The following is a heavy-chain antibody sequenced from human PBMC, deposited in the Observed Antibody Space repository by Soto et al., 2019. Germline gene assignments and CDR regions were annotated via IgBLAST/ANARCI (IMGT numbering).Heavy chain of an antibody. D-gene: IGHD1-20*01. CDR2: IYYSGST. J-gene: IGHJ5*02. CDR1: GGSISSGGYY. V-gene: IGHV4-31*03. CDR3: ARDLTGKFMVERSFRGLSWFDP. Sequence: ASETLSLTCTVSGGSISSGGYYWSWIRQHPGKGLEWIGYIYYSGSTYYNPSLKSRVTISVDTSKNQFSLKLSSVTAADTAVYYCARDLTGKFMVERSFRGLSWFDPWGQGTLVTVSS.